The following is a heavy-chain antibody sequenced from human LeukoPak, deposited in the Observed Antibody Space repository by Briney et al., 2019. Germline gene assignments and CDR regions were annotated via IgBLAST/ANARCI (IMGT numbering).Heavy chain of an antibody. CDR2: IYPDDSDA. CDR3: ARPVEMATSPFDY. D-gene: IGHD5-24*01. J-gene: IGHJ4*02. Sequence: LGESLKISCKGSGYRFAYYWISLVRQVPGEGLELMGMIYPDDSDARYSTSFLGKVTISDDKYISITYLQWSSLKASDTAMYYCARPVEMATSPFDYWGQGTLVTVSS. CDR1: GYRFAYYW. V-gene: IGHV5-51*01.